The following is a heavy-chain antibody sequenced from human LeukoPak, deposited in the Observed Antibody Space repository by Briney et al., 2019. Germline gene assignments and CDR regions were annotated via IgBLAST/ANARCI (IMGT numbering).Heavy chain of an antibody. D-gene: IGHD1-14*01. CDR2: IYTSGST. J-gene: IGHJ6*03. V-gene: IGHV4-4*09. CDR1: GGSISSYY. Sequence: SETLSLICTVSGGSISSYYWSWIRQPPGKGLEWIGYIYTSGSTNYNPSLKSRVTISVDTSKNQFSLKLSSVTAADTAVYYCARHPERHYYYYMDVWGKGTTVTVSS. CDR3: ARHPERHYYYYMDV.